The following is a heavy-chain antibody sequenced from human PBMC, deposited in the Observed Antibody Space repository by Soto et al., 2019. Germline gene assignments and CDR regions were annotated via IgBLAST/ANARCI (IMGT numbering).Heavy chain of an antibody. Sequence: GSLRLSCAASGFTFSSYAMSWVRQAPGKGLEWVSAISGSGGSTYYADSVKGRFTISRDNSKNTLYLQMNSLRAEDTAVYYCAKDPSSSWYNWFDPWGQGTLVTRLL. D-gene: IGHD6-13*01. J-gene: IGHJ5*02. CDR1: GFTFSSYA. CDR2: ISGSGGST. CDR3: AKDPSSSWYNWFDP. V-gene: IGHV3-23*01.